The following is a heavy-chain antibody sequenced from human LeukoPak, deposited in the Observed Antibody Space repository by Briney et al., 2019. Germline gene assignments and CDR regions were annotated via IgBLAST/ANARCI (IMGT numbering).Heavy chain of an antibody. Sequence: GGSLRLSCAASGFTFSSYGMHWVRQAPGKGLEWVAFIRYDGSNKYYADSVKGRFAISRDNSKNTLYLQMNSLRVEDTAIYYCAKRHNSGYTRYWYFDFWGRGTLVTVSS. D-gene: IGHD3-22*01. CDR3: AKRHNSGYTRYWYFDF. V-gene: IGHV3-30*02. CDR2: IRYDGSNK. CDR1: GFTFSSYG. J-gene: IGHJ2*01.